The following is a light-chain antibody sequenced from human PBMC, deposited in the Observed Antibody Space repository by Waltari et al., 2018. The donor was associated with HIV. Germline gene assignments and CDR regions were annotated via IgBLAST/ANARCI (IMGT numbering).Light chain of an antibody. V-gene: IGKV1-5*03. CDR3: QQYHSYPYT. Sequence: DIQMTQSPSTLSASVGDRVTITCRASQGISTWLAWYQQKPGKPPKVLIYKASTLEFGAPSSFSGSGSGTEFTLTISSLHPDDFATYYCQQYHSYPYTFGQGTHLEIK. CDR2: KAS. CDR1: QGISTW. J-gene: IGKJ2*01.